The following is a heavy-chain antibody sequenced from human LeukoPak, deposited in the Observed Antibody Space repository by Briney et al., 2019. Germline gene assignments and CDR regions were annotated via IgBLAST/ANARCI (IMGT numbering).Heavy chain of an antibody. J-gene: IGHJ4*02. V-gene: IGHV3-21*01. CDR1: GFTFSDYS. Sequence: GGSLRLSCAASGFTFSDYSMNWVRQAPGKGLEWVSSISSGSTYIYYPYSVKGRFTISRDNAKNSLYLQMNSLRAEDTAVYYCAREVLMGPRYFDYWGQGTLVTVSS. CDR2: ISSGSTYI. D-gene: IGHD3-10*01. CDR3: AREVLMGPRYFDY.